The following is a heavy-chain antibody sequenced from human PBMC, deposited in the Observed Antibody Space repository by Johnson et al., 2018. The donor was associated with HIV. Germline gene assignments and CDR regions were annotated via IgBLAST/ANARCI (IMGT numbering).Heavy chain of an antibody. V-gene: IGHV3-73*01. CDR2: IRSKANSYAT. CDR3: TRQADI. Sequence: VKLVESGGGLVQPGGSLKLSCAASGFTFSGSAMHWVRQASGKGLEWVGRIRSKANSYATATAASVKGRFTISRDDSKNTAYLQMNSLKTEDTAVYYCTRQADIWGQGTMVTVSS. J-gene: IGHJ3*02. CDR1: GFTFSGSA.